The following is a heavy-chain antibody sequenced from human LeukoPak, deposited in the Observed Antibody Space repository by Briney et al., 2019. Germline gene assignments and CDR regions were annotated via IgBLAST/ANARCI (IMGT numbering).Heavy chain of an antibody. Sequence: PSETLSLTCTVSGGSISSYYWSWIRQPPGKGLEWIACIYYTGSTKYNPALRDRVTISADTSMSQFFLKLSSVTAADTALYYCARDDTMVTRAFDIWGQGTMVTVSS. CDR2: IYYTGST. CDR1: GGSISSYY. V-gene: IGHV4-59*01. D-gene: IGHD2-21*02. J-gene: IGHJ3*02. CDR3: ARDDTMVTRAFDI.